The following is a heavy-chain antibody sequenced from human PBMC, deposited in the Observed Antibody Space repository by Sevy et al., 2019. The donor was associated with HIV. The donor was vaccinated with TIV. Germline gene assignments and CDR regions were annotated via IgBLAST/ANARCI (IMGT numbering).Heavy chain of an antibody. D-gene: IGHD2-2*01. J-gene: IGHJ5*02. V-gene: IGHV3-30*02. Sequence: GGSLRLSCVASKFPFRSNGFHWVRQPPGKGLEWLSYINFDGSDRKYADSVKGRFTVSRDNSKNTLYLQMNSLRAEDTAVYYCAKDLRVVIPAAMQPADLWGQGTLVIVSS. CDR3: AKDLRVVIPAAMQPADL. CDR2: INFDGSDR. CDR1: KFPFRSNG.